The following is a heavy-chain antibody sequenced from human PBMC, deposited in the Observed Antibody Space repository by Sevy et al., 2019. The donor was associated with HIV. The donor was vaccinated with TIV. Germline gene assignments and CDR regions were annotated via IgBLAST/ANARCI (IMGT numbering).Heavy chain of an antibody. J-gene: IGHJ3*02. Sequence: GGSLRLSCAASGFILSSYGMHWVRQPPGKGLEWLAFIRYDGSNKYYAHSVKGRFTISRDNDKNTLNLQMNSLRGEDTAVYYCAKDLIVAPAEGAFDIWGQGTIVTVSS. CDR2: IRYDGSNK. V-gene: IGHV3-30*02. D-gene: IGHD3-22*01. CDR3: AKDLIVAPAEGAFDI. CDR1: GFILSSYG.